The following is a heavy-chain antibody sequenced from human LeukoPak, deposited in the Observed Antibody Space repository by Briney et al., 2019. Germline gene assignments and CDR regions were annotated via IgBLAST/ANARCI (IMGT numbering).Heavy chain of an antibody. V-gene: IGHV1-8*01. CDR3: ARGGGYYDRSAKYFIRPPEY. J-gene: IGHJ4*02. Sequence: GASVKVSCKASGYAFTSYDINGVGQATGQGLEWMGWMNPNSGNTGYAQKFQGRVTMTRNTSISTAYMELSSPRSEDTAVYYCARGGGYYDRSAKYFIRPPEYWGQGTLVTVSS. CDR2: MNPNSGNT. CDR1: GYAFTSYD. D-gene: IGHD3-22*01.